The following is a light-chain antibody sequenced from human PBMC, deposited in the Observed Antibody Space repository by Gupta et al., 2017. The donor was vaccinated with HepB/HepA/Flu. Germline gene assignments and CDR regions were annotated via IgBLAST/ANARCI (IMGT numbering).Light chain of an antibody. J-gene: IGLJ2*01. V-gene: IGLV3-25*03. Sequence: SYELTQPPSVSVSPGQTARITCSGDALTKQYAYWYQQKPGQAPVLVIYKDSERPSGIPERSSGSSSGTTVTLTISGVQAEDEADYYCQSADSSGTHVVFGGGTKLTVL. CDR2: KDS. CDR3: QSADSSGTHVV. CDR1: ALTKQY.